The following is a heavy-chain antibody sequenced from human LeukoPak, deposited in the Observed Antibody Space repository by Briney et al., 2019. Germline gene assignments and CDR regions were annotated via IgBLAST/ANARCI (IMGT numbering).Heavy chain of an antibody. V-gene: IGHV3-7*02. J-gene: IGHJ2*01. D-gene: IGHD5-24*01. CDR2: IKQDGSEK. Sequence: GGSLRLSCAASGFTSRSYWMSWVRQAPGRGLEWVANIKQDGSEKYYVDSVKGRFTISRDNAKNSLYLQMNSLRAEDTAVYYCARGRGEMGWLQFPSYFDLWGRGTLVTVSS. CDR3: ARGRGEMGWLQFPSYFDL. CDR1: GFTSRSYW.